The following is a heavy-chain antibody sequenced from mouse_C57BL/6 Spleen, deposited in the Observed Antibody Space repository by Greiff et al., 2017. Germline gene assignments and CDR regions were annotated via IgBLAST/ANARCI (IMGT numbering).Heavy chain of an antibody. V-gene: IGHV1-64*01. CDR3: ARHYYGSSSYWYFDV. CDR2: IHPNSGST. Sequence: QVQLQQPGAELVKPGASVKLSCKASGYTFTSYWMHWVKQRPGQGLEWIGMIHPNSGSTNYNEKFKSKATLTVDKSSSTAYMQLSSLTSEDSAVYYCARHYYGSSSYWYFDVWGTGTTVTFSS. J-gene: IGHJ1*03. D-gene: IGHD1-1*01. CDR1: GYTFTSYW.